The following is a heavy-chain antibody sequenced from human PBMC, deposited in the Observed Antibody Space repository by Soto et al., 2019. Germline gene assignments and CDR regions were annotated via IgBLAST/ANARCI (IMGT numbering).Heavy chain of an antibody. J-gene: IGHJ4*02. CDR3: TTGITISSNY. CDR1: GFTFYKAW. V-gene: IGHV3-15*07. D-gene: IGHD6-6*01. CDR2: IKRITDGGTT. Sequence: EVQLVESGGGLVKPGGSLILSCAASGFTFYKAWMNWVRQAPWKWLEWVGRIKRITDGGTTEYAAPVKGRFTISRDELKNTLYMQMNTLKTEDTAVYYCTTGITISSNYWGQGNLVNVSS.